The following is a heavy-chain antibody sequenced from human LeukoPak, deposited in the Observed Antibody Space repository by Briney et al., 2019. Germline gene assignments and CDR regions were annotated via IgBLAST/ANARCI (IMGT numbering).Heavy chain of an antibody. D-gene: IGHD2/OR15-2a*01. CDR1: GYTFTSYD. V-gene: IGHV1-8*01. CDR3: AREFPGSMHAFDI. Sequence: GASVTVSCTASGYTFTSYDINWVRQATGQGLEWMGWMNPNSGNTGYAQKFQGRVTMTRNTSISTAYMELSSLRSEDTAVYYCAREFPGSMHAFDIWGQGTMVTVSS. J-gene: IGHJ3*02. CDR2: MNPNSGNT.